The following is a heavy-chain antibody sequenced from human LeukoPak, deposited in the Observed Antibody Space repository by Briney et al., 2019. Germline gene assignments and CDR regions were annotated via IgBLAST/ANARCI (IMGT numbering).Heavy chain of an antibody. V-gene: IGHV3-11*01. CDR1: GFTFSDYY. J-gene: IGHJ4*02. CDR2: ISSSGSTI. Sequence: GGSLRLSRAASGFTFSDYYMNWIRQAPGKGLEWVSYISSSGSTINYADSVKGRFTISRDNAKNSLYLQINSLRADDTAVYYCARGKSRLVDSFDCWGQGTLVTVSS. CDR3: ARGKSRLVDSFDC. D-gene: IGHD2-2*01.